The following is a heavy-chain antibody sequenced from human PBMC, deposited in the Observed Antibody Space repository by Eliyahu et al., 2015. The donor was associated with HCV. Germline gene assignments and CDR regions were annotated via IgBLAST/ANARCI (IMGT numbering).Heavy chain of an antibody. Sequence: EVQLVESGGGXVQPGRSLRLFRAASGFTFXXXAMHWVRQAPGKGLEWVSGISWNSGSIGYADSVKGRFTISRDNAKNSLYLQMNSLRAEDTALYYCAKDIGVGATPHDAFDIWGQGTMVTVSS. J-gene: IGHJ3*02. D-gene: IGHD1-26*01. CDR1: GFTFXXXA. CDR2: ISWNSGSI. V-gene: IGHV3-9*01. CDR3: AKDIGVGATPHDAFDI.